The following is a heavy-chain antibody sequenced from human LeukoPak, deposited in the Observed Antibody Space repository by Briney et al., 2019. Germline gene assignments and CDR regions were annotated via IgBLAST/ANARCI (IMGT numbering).Heavy chain of an antibody. CDR1: GGSISSYY. J-gene: IGHJ5*02. CDR3: ARGGGSSMSFRFDP. D-gene: IGHD2-15*01. V-gene: IGHV4-59*01. CDR2: IYYSGST. Sequence: SEILSLTCTVFGGSISSYYWSWIRQPPGKGLEWIGDIYYSGSTNYNPSLKSRVTISVDTSKNQFSLKLSSVTATDTAVYYCARGGGSSMSFRFDPWGQGTLVTVSS.